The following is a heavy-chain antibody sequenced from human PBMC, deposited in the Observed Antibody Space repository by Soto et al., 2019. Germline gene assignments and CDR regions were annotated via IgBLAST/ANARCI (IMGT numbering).Heavy chain of an antibody. J-gene: IGHJ6*02. V-gene: IGHV4-39*01. Sequence: SETLSLTCTVSGGSISSSSYYWGWIRQPPGKGLEWIGSIYYSGSTYYNPSLKSRVTISEDTSKNQFSLKLSSVTAADTAVYYCARRLYYDSSGFEGGGMDVWGQGTTVTVSS. CDR2: IYYSGST. CDR1: GGSISSSSYY. D-gene: IGHD3-22*01. CDR3: ARRLYYDSSGFEGGGMDV.